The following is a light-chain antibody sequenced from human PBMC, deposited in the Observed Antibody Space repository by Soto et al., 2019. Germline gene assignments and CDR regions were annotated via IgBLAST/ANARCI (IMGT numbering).Light chain of an antibody. Sequence: DIQMTQSRSTLSASVGDRVTITCRASQSITVWLAWYQQKTGKAPKLLIYNASTLEGGVPSRFSGSGSGTEFTLTISGLQPDDFATYYCQQYDSYSPLTFGGGTKVDIK. J-gene: IGKJ4*01. CDR3: QQYDSYSPLT. CDR2: NAS. CDR1: QSITVW. V-gene: IGKV1-5*01.